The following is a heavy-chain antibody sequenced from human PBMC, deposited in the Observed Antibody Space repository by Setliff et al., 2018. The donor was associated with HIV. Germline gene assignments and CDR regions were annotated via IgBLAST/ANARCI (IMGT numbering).Heavy chain of an antibody. CDR3: ARGDVVVPAAIVVDWFDP. CDR1: GYTFTNYA. V-gene: IGHV1-3*01. Sequence: ASVKVSCKASGYTFTNYAMHWVRQAPGQRLEWMGWINAGNGNTKYSQKIQGRVTITRDTSASTAYMELSSLTSEDTAVYYCARGDVVVPAAIVVDWFDPWGQGTLVTVSS. J-gene: IGHJ5*02. CDR2: INAGNGNT. D-gene: IGHD2-2*01.